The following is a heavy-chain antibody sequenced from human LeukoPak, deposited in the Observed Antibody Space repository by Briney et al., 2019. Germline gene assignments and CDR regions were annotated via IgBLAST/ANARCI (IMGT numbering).Heavy chain of an antibody. V-gene: IGHV3-30*18. J-gene: IGHJ3*02. Sequence: GRPLRLSCAASRFTFSTYGMHWVRQAPGKELEGVAVISYDVSNKYYADSVKGRFTISRDNSKNTLYLQMNSLRAEDTAVYYCAKEYLIWFGDFDAFDIWGQGTMVTVSS. D-gene: IGHD3-10*01. CDR2: ISYDVSNK. CDR1: RFTFSTYG. CDR3: AKEYLIWFGDFDAFDI.